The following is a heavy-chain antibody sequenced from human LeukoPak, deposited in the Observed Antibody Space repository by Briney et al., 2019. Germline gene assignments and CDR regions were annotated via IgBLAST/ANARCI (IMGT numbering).Heavy chain of an antibody. Sequence: GGSLRLSCAASGFTFSSYEMNWVRQAPGKGLEWVSYISSSGSTIYYADSVKGRFTISRDNAKNSLYLQMNSLRAEDTAVYYCARWGRGYYDSSGSEPWGQGTLVTVSS. CDR3: ARWGRGYYDSSGSEP. D-gene: IGHD3-22*01. V-gene: IGHV3-48*03. CDR1: GFTFSSYE. J-gene: IGHJ5*02. CDR2: ISSSGSTI.